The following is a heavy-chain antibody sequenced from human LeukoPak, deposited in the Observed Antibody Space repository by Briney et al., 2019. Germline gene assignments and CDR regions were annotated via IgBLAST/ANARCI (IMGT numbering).Heavy chain of an antibody. J-gene: IGHJ4*02. V-gene: IGHV4-38-2*02. Sequence: SETLSLTCTVSGYSISSGYYWGWIRQPPGKGLEWIGSIYHSGRTYYNPSLKSRVTISVDTSKNQFSLKLSSVTAADTAVYYCARHVTMIHFGYWGQGTLVTVSS. CDR2: IYHSGRT. CDR3: ARHVTMIHFGY. CDR1: GYSISSGYY. D-gene: IGHD3-22*01.